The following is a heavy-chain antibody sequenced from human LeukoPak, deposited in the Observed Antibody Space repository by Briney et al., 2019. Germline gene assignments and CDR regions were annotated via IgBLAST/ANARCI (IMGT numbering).Heavy chain of an antibody. V-gene: IGHV4-59*01. CDR3: ARGGTVDSDY. CDR1: GGSISSYY. CDR2: IFYSGST. D-gene: IGHD1-1*01. Sequence: SETLSLTCTVSGGSISSYYWSWIRQPPGKGLEWVGYIFYSGSTNYNPSLKSRVTISVDTSKNQFSLKLSSVTAADTAVYYCARGGTVDSDYWGQGTLVTVSS. J-gene: IGHJ4*02.